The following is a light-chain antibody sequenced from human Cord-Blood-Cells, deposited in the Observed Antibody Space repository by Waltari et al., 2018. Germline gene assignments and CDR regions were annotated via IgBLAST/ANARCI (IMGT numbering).Light chain of an antibody. Sequence: QSALTQPASVSGSPGQSITISCTGTSSDVGGYNYVSWHQQHPGTAPKPMIYDVSKRPSGVSNRFSGSKSGNTASLTISGLQAEDEADYYCSSYTSSSTWVFGGGTKLTVL. CDR1: SSDVGGYNY. CDR2: DVS. CDR3: SSYTSSSTWV. V-gene: IGLV2-14*01. J-gene: IGLJ3*02.